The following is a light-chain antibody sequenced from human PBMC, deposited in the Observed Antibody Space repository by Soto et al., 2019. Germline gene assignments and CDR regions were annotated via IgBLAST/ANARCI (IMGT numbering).Light chain of an antibody. V-gene: IGKV3-20*01. J-gene: IGKJ2*01. Sequence: EIVLTQSPGTLSLSPGERATLSCRASQSVSSSYLAWYQQKPGQAPRLLIYGASSRATGIPDRFSGSGSGTDFTLTISRPEPEDFAANYCQQYGSSPYTFGQGTKLEIK. CDR2: GAS. CDR1: QSVSSSY. CDR3: QQYGSSPYT.